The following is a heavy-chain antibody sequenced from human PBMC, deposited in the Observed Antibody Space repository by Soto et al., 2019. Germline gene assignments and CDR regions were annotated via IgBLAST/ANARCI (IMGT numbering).Heavy chain of an antibody. J-gene: IGHJ5*02. D-gene: IGHD3-9*01. Sequence: PGEALQISYKTSGYTFSDYWIGRVPQMPGKDLEWMGFIFPGGSQTRYSPSFQGQVTMSADKSISTASLQWTSLKASDTAIYYCSRYHAPRFEGNCSDPWGQGTLVTLSS. V-gene: IGHV5-51*01. CDR1: GYTFSDYW. CDR2: IFPGGSQT. CDR3: SRYHAPRFEGNCSDP.